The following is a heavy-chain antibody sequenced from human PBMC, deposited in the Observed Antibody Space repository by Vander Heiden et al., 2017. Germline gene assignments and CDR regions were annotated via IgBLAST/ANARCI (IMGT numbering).Heavy chain of an antibody. CDR3: AKDLDGSGWYVSIDY. CDR2: ISWNSGSI. D-gene: IGHD6-19*01. J-gene: IGHJ4*02. CDR1: GITSGDYP. V-gene: IGHV3-9*02. Sequence: EVPLVEPGGGPVPPGRPLTLPCAASGITSGDYPMPWVRQAPGKGLEWVSGISWNSGSIGYADSVKGRFTISRDNAKNSLYLQMNSLRAEDTALYYCAKDLDGSGWYVSIDYWGQGTLVTVSS.